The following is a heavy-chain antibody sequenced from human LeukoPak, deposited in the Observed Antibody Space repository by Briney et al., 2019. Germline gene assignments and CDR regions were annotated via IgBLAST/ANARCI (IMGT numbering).Heavy chain of an antibody. Sequence: PSETLSLTCAVYGGSFSGYYWSWIRQPPGKGLEWIGEINHSGSTNYNPSLKSRVTISVYTSKNQFSLKLSSVTAADTAVYYCARGLYGDYPDYWGQGTLVTVSS. J-gene: IGHJ4*02. V-gene: IGHV4-34*01. CDR3: ARGLYGDYPDY. CDR1: GGSFSGYY. CDR2: INHSGST. D-gene: IGHD4-17*01.